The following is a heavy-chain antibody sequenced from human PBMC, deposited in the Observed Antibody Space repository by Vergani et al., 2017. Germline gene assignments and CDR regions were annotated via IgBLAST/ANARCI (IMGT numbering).Heavy chain of an antibody. D-gene: IGHD1-26*01. CDR2: IDWDDDK. CDR1: GFSLSTTGMC. J-gene: IGHJ4*02. CDR3: ARIIGGGSFIRD. Sequence: QVTLRESGPALVKPTQTLTLTCSFSGFSLSTTGMCVSWVRRPPGKALGWLARIDWDDDKYYSTSLKTRLAISKDTSKNQVVLTMTNMHPVDTATYYCARIIGGGSFIRDWGQGTLVTVSS. V-gene: IGHV2-70*13.